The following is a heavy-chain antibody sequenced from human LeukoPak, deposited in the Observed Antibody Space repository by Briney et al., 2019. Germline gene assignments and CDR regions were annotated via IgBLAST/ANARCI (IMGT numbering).Heavy chain of an antibody. CDR1: GASFSSYY. V-gene: IGHV4-59*01. J-gene: IGHJ6*03. D-gene: IGHD2-2*01. CDR3: ARAPRDRGYCGATSCFEYMDV. CDR2: ILYNGNT. Sequence: SETLSLTCTVSGASFSSYYWSWLRQPPGKGLEWIAYILYNGNTKYNPSLKSRVTISVGTSKTQFSLKVTSVTAADTAVYYCARAPRDRGYCGATSCFEYMDVWGRGTTVTISS.